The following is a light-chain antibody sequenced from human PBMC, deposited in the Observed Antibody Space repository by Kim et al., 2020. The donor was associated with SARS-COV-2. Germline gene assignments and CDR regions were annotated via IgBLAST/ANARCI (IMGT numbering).Light chain of an antibody. CDR2: GAS. Sequence: LCPGERATLSCRASQSGSSSYLAWYQQRPGQAPRLLLYGASSRATGIPDRFSGSRSGTDFTLTISRLEPEDFAAYSCKLYGTSFYSFGQGTKLQI. J-gene: IGKJ2*03. CDR1: QSGSSSY. CDR3: KLYGTSFYS. V-gene: IGKV3-20*01.